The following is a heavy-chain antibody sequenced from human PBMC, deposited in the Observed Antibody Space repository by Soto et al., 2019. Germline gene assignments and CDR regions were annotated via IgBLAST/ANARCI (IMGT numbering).Heavy chain of an antibody. CDR3: ARDRGGDIVATGTGFDY. V-gene: IGHV4-31*03. CDR1: GGSISSGGYY. D-gene: IGHD5-12*01. Sequence: QVQLQESGPGLVKPSQTLSLTCTVSGGSISSGGYYWSWIRQHPGKGLEWIGYIYCSGSTYYNPSLKSRVTISVDTSKNQFSRKLSSVTAADTAVYYRARDRGGDIVATGTGFDYWGQGTLVTVSS. J-gene: IGHJ4*02. CDR2: IYCSGST.